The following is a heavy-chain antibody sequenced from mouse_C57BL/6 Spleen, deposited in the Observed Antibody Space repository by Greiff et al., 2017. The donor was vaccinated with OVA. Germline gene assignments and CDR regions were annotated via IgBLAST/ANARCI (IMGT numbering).Heavy chain of an antibody. CDR1: GYTFTDYE. CDR3: TRSGDGTYFDY. V-gene: IGHV1-15*01. CDR2: IDPETGGT. Sequence: VQLQQSGAELVRPGASVTLSCKASGYTFTDYEMHWVKQTPVHGLEWIGAIDPETGGTAYNQKFKGKAILTADKSSSTAYMELRSLTSEDSAVYYCTRSGDGTYFDYWGQGTTLTVSS. J-gene: IGHJ2*01. D-gene: IGHD2-3*01.